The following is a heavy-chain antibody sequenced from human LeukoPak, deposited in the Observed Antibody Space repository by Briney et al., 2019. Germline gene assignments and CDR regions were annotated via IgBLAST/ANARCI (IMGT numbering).Heavy chain of an antibody. CDR1: GFTFSNYA. D-gene: IGHD3-16*01. J-gene: IGHJ4*02. Sequence: SGGSLRLSCAASGFTFSNYAMSWVRQAPGKGLEWVSGISGGGDTTFYADSVKGRFTISRDNSKNTLYLQMNSLRAEDTAVYYCARGGAEVNYWGQGTLVTVSS. CDR3: ARGGAEVNY. CDR2: ISGGGDTT. V-gene: IGHV3-23*01.